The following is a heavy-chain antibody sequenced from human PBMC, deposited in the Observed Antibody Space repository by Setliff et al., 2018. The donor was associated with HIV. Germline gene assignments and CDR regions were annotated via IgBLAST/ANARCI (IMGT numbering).Heavy chain of an antibody. D-gene: IGHD6-13*01. CDR1: GGPFSDYH. V-gene: IGHV4-34*01. CDR3: ARGPAPGTIGAFDI. Sequence: SETLSLTCAVYGGPFSDYHWSWIRQAPGKGLEWIGEINHSGSTNYNPSLKSRVSISVDTSKNQFSLNVNSVTAADTAVYYCARGPAPGTIGAFDIWGQGTMVTVSS. J-gene: IGHJ3*02. CDR2: INHSGST.